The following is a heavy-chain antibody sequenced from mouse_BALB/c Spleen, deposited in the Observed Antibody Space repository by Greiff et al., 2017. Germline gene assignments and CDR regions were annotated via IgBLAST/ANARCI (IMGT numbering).Heavy chain of an antibody. D-gene: IGHD2-2*01. Sequence: EVKLVESGGGLVQPGGSLKLSCAASGFTFSSYGMSWVRQTPDKRLELVATINSNGGSTYYPDSVKGRFTISRDNAKNTLYLQMSSLKSEDTAMYYCARGGYYYAMDYWGQGTSVTVSS. J-gene: IGHJ4*01. V-gene: IGHV5-6-3*01. CDR3: ARGGYYYAMDY. CDR1: GFTFSSYG. CDR2: INSNGGST.